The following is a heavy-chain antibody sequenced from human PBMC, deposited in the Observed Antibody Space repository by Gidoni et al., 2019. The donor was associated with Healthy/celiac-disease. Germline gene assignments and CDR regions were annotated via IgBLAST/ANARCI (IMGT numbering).Heavy chain of an antibody. D-gene: IGHD2-2*01. CDR3: AKAKKYQLLWGFDY. CDR1: GFTFRSYA. Sequence: EVQLLESGGGLVQPGGSLRLSFAASGFTFRSYAMSWVRQAPGKGLEWVSAISGSGGSTYYADSGKGRFTISRDNSKNTLYLQMNSLRAEDTAVYYCAKAKKYQLLWGFDYWGQGTLVTVSS. CDR2: ISGSGGST. J-gene: IGHJ4*02. V-gene: IGHV3-23*01.